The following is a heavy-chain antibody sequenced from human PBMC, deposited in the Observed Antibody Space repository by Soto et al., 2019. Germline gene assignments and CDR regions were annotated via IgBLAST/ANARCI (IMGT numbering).Heavy chain of an antibody. CDR3: AKEGRGREVEGLFDY. D-gene: IGHD1-1*01. Sequence: EVQLVESGGGLVQPGRSLRLSCAASGFTFDDYAVHWVRQAPGKGLEWVSGLSWNSRSIGYGDSVKGRFTISRDNAKNSLYLQMNSLRVDDSAIYYCAKEGRGREVEGLFDYWGQGILVTVSS. J-gene: IGHJ4*02. V-gene: IGHV3-9*01. CDR2: LSWNSRSI. CDR1: GFTFDDYA.